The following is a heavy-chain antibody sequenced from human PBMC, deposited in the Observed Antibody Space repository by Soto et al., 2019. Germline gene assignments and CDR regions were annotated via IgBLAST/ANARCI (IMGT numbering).Heavy chain of an antibody. CDR3: ATTILAYFDY. CDR2: ISYDGSNK. V-gene: IGHV3-30-3*01. D-gene: IGHD3-9*01. CDR1: GFTFSSYA. J-gene: IGHJ4*02. Sequence: QVQLVESGGGVVQSGRSLRLSCAASGFTFSSYAMHWVRQAPGKGLEWVTVISYDGSNKYYADSVKVRFTISRDNSKNTLYLQMNSLRAEDTAMYYCATTILAYFDYWGQGTLVTVSS.